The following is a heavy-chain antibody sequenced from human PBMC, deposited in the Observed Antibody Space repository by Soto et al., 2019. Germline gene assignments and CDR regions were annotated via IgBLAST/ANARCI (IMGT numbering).Heavy chain of an antibody. CDR1: GDSINNNY. D-gene: IGHD6-19*01. CDR2: VHSTGST. J-gene: IGHJ4*02. Sequence: PSETLSLTCTVSGDSINNNYWSWIRQTPGKGLEWIGYVHSTGSTNYNPSLQSRVIMSVDTSKDQFSLKMTSVTAADTAVYYCAKYRRGSGWYYLSYWAQGILVTVSS. CDR3: AKYRRGSGWYYLSY. V-gene: IGHV4-59*12.